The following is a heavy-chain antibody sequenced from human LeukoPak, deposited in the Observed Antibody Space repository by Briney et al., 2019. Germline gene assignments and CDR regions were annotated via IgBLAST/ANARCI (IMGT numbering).Heavy chain of an antibody. D-gene: IGHD3-16*01. Sequence: GEALKISCKGSGYSINTYWIGWVRQMPGEGLEWMGLIYPGDSDTRYSPSFQGQVTISADKSISTAYLQWSSLKASDTAMYYCATMTNYVIAYWGQGALVTVSS. CDR3: ATMTNYVIAY. J-gene: IGHJ4*02. CDR2: IYPGDSDT. V-gene: IGHV5-51*01. CDR1: GYSINTYW.